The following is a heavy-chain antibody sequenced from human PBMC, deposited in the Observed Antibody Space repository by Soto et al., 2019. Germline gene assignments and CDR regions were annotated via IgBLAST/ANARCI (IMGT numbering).Heavy chain of an antibody. CDR3: VRGGSGSRGDY. CDR2: MTPILGTP. J-gene: IGHJ4*02. V-gene: IGHV1-69*01. Sequence: QVQLVQSGAEMKKPGSSVKVSCKTSGGAFSNFAVSWVRQAPGQGLEWVGGMTPILGTPSYAQKFQGRVTITADVSTTSAYMEITSLTSEYTALYYCVRGGSGSRGDYWGQGTLVTVSS. D-gene: IGHD3-10*01. CDR1: GGAFSNFA.